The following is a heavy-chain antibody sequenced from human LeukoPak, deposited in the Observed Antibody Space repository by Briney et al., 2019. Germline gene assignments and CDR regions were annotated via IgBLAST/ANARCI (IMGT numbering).Heavy chain of an antibody. V-gene: IGHV1-8*03. CDR1: GYTFTSYD. CDR3: ASSSSSIAAQGYYYYYVDV. J-gene: IGHJ6*03. CDR2: MNPNSGNT. D-gene: IGHD6-6*01. Sequence: ASVKVSCKASGYTFTSYDINWVRQATGQGLEWMGWMNPNSGNTGYAQKFQGRVTITRNTSISTAYMELSSLRSEDTAVYYCASSSSSIAAQGYYYYYVDVWGKGTTVTVSS.